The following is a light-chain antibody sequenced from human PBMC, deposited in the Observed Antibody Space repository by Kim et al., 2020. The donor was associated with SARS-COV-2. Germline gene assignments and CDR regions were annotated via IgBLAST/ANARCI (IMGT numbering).Light chain of an antibody. CDR1: DLGSKN. Sequence: SYELTQPPSVSVAPGKTAVISCGGVDLGSKNVHWYQQKPGQAPLLVIYYDSDRPSGIPERFSGSNFGNSATLTISGVEAGDAADYYCQVWHSRSDHWVFGGGTQLTVL. CDR3: QVWHSRSDHWV. V-gene: IGLV3-21*04. CDR2: YDS. J-gene: IGLJ3*02.